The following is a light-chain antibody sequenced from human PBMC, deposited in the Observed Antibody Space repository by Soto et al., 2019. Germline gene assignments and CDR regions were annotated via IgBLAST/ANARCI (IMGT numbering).Light chain of an antibody. Sequence: QSVLTQPPSASGSPGQSVTISCTGTSSDVGGYNYVSWYQQHPGKAPKLMIYEVSKRPSGVPGRFSGSKSGNTASLTVSGLQAEDEADYYCSSYAGSTLYVFGTGTKVTVL. J-gene: IGLJ1*01. V-gene: IGLV2-8*01. CDR2: EVS. CDR1: SSDVGGYNY. CDR3: SSYAGSTLYV.